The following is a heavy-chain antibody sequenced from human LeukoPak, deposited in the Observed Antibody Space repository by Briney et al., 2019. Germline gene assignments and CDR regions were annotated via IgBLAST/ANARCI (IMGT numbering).Heavy chain of an antibody. CDR1: GGSFSGYY. V-gene: IGHV4-34*01. CDR2: VNHSGST. Sequence: SETLSLTCAVYGGSFSGYYWSWIRQPPGKGLEWIGEVNHSGSTNYNPSLKSRVTISVDTSKNQFSLKLNSVTAADTAVYYCARHIGLFYYRHTGAFDIWGQGTMVTVSS. D-gene: IGHD2-21*01. CDR3: ARHIGLFYYRHTGAFDI. J-gene: IGHJ3*02.